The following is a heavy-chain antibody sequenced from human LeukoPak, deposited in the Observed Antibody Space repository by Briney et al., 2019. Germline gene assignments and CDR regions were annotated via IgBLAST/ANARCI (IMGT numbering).Heavy chain of an antibody. CDR1: GFTFSRYA. J-gene: IGHJ4*02. CDR3: ARQVSCDTTICYAGMPPDY. D-gene: IGHD2-2*01. CDR2: ISGSDGST. V-gene: IGHV3-23*01. Sequence: GGSLRLSCAASGFTFSRYAMSWVRQTPEKGLEWVSVISGSDGSTYYADSVRGRFTISRDDSGNTLFLQMNSLRAEDTAVYYCARQVSCDTTICYAGMPPDYWGQGTLVTVSS.